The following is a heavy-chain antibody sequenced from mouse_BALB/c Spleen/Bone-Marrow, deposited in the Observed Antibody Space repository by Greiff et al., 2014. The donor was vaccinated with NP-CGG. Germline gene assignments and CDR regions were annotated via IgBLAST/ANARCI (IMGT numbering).Heavy chain of an antibody. Sequence: LVESGAELVKPGASVKLSCTASGFNIKDTYMHWVKQRPEQGLEWIGRIDPANGYSIYDPKFQGKATITADTTSNTAHLQLSSLTSEDTAVYYCALITTATFSYWYFDVWGAGTTVTVSS. J-gene: IGHJ1*01. CDR3: ALITTATFSYWYFDV. V-gene: IGHV14-3*02. CDR2: IDPANGYS. D-gene: IGHD1-2*01. CDR1: GFNIKDTY.